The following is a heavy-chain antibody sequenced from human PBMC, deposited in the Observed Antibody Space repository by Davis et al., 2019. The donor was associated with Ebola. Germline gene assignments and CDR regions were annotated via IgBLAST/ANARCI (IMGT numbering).Heavy chain of an antibody. D-gene: IGHD5-18*01. CDR1: GFIFSNYD. CDR2: ANSDGSTT. CDR3: SREVRGGFSPMDL. J-gene: IGHJ6*04. V-gene: IGHV3-74*01. Sequence: GESLKISCAASGFIFSNYDINRVRQAPGKGLEWVSRANSDGSTTGYGDSVKGRFTISRDNARNKLYLQMNSLRAEDTAVYYCSREVRGGFSPMDLWGTGTTVTVSS.